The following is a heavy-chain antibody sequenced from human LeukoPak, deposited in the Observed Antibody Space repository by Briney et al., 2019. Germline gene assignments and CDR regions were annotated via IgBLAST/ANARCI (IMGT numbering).Heavy chain of an antibody. CDR3: ARDLGYYFYY. D-gene: IGHD7-27*01. V-gene: IGHV4-39*07. J-gene: IGHJ4*02. Sequence: SETLSLTCTVSGGSISTSNYYWGWIRQPPGKGLEWIGNIFYSGSTYYSPSLKSRVTISLDTSRNQFSLKLNSVTAADTAVYYCARDLGYYFYYWGQGSLVSVSS. CDR2: IFYSGST. CDR1: GGSISTSNYY.